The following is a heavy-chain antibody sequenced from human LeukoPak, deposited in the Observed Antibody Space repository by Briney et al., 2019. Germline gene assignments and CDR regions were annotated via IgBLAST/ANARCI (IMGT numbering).Heavy chain of an antibody. J-gene: IGHJ3*02. CDR2: IIPIFGTA. CDR3: ARDRYGDYGNAFDI. Sequence: SVKVSCKASGGTFSSYAISWVRQAPGQGLEWMGGIIPIFGTANYAQKFQGRVTITADESTSTAYMELSSLRSEDTAVYYCARDRYGDYGNAFDIWGQGTMVTVPS. D-gene: IGHD4-17*01. CDR1: GGTFSSYA. V-gene: IGHV1-69*13.